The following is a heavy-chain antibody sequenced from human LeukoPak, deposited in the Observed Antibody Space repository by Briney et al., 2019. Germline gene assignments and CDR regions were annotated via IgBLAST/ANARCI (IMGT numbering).Heavy chain of an antibody. V-gene: IGHV1-18*01. CDR3: ARNYRSNYGQQDFYHHYMDV. D-gene: IGHD5-18*01. CDR2: ISAYNGNT. J-gene: IGHJ6*03. CDR1: GYTFSSFG. Sequence: GSVKVSCKPSGYTFSSFGITWVRQARGQGLEWMGWISAYNGNTNYAQDLQGRVTMTTDTSTSTAYMELRKLRSDDTAVYYCARNYRSNYGQQDFYHHYMDVWGKGTTVTVSS.